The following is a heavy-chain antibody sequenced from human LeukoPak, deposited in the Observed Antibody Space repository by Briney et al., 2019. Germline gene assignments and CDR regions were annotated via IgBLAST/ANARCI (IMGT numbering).Heavy chain of an antibody. Sequence: GGSLRLSCAASGFTFSSYSMNWVRQAPGKGLEWVSSISSSSSYIYYADSVKGRFTISRDNAKNSLYLQMNSLRAEDTAVYYCAREGIMIHVGGLDYWGQGTLVTVSS. J-gene: IGHJ4*02. CDR1: GFTFSSYS. V-gene: IGHV3-21*01. CDR3: AREGIMIHVGGLDY. D-gene: IGHD3-16*01. CDR2: ISSSSSYI.